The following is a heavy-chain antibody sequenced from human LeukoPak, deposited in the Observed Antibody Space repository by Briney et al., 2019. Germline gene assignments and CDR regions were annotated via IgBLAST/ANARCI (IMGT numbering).Heavy chain of an antibody. CDR3: ATSTAAAGTD. CDR1: GFIFSNDA. Sequence: GGSLRLSCAASGFIFSNDAMHWVRQASGKGQEWVAFIWFDGSNKHYADSVKGRFTISRDNSEDTLYLQMNSLRAEDTAVYYCATSTAAAGTDWGQGTLVTVSS. V-gene: IGHV3-30*02. J-gene: IGHJ4*02. CDR2: IWFDGSNK. D-gene: IGHD6-13*01.